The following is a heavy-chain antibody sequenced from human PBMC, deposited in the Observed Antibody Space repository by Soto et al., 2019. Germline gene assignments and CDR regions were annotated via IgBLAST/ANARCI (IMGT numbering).Heavy chain of an antibody. J-gene: IGHJ5*02. CDR3: ARHPALAAAGNWFDP. V-gene: IGHV4-39*01. CDR2: IYYSGST. CDR1: GGSIISSSYY. D-gene: IGHD6-13*01. Sequence: SETLSLTCTVSGGSIISSSYYWVWIRQPPGKGLEWIGSIYYSGSTYYNPSLKSRVTISVDTSKNQFSLKLSSVTAADTAVYYCARHPALAAAGNWFDPWGQGTLVTVSS.